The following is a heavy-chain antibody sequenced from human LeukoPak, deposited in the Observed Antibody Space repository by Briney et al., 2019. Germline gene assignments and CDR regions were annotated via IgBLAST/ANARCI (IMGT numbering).Heavy chain of an antibody. D-gene: IGHD1-26*01. CDR2: MSYDGVDE. J-gene: IGHJ4*02. CDR1: GFTFNYAW. Sequence: GGSLRLSCAASGFTFNYAWMSWVRQAPGKGLEWVAVMSYDGVDEYYADSVKGRFTIFRDNSKDTLYLQLNALTADDTAVYYCATEWAGATRRFEHWGQGTLVTVSS. V-gene: IGHV3-30*03. CDR3: ATEWAGATRRFEH.